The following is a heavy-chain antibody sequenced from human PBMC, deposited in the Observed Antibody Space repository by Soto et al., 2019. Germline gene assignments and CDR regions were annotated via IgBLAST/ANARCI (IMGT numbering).Heavy chain of an antibody. V-gene: IGHV3-23*01. CDR2: ISGSGGST. Sequence: GGSLRLSCAASGFTFSSYAMSWVRQAPGKGLEWVSAISGSGGSTYYADSVKGRFTISRDNSKNTLYLQMNSLRAEDTAVYYCAKDYYGSGSYPYYYYYYYMDVWGKGTTVTVSS. CDR1: GFTFSSYA. D-gene: IGHD3-10*01. CDR3: AKDYYGSGSYPYYYYYYYMDV. J-gene: IGHJ6*03.